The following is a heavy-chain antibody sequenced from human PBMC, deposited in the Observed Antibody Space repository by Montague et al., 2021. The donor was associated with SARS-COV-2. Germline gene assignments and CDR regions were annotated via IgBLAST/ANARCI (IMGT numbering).Heavy chain of an antibody. V-gene: IGHV4-59*08. J-gene: IGHJ6*02. D-gene: IGHD3-10*01. CDR3: ARQLRVRRTWQVGDYNHYGMDV. Sequence: SETLSLTCTVSGASISNYHWNWIRQPPGKGLEWIAYIYYSGNTNYNPSLQSRVTISVDTSRNQFSLRLTSVTAADTAVYYCARQLRVRRTWQVGDYNHYGMDVWGQGTTVSVSS. CDR1: GASISNYH. CDR2: IYYSGNT.